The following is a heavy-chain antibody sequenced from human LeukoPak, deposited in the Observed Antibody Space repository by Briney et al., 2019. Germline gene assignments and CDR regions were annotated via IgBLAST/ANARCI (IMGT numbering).Heavy chain of an antibody. CDR1: GFTFSNYG. CDR3: ARSFYDILIGYYQYFDY. CDR2: ISSNGGRT. V-gene: IGHV3-64*01. D-gene: IGHD3-9*01. J-gene: IGHJ4*02. Sequence: GGSLRLSCAASGFTFSNYGMHWVRQAPGKGLEYVSSISSNGGRTYYANSVKGRFTISRDNSKNTLYLQMNSLRAEDTAVYYCARSFYDILIGYYQYFDYWGQGTLVTVSS.